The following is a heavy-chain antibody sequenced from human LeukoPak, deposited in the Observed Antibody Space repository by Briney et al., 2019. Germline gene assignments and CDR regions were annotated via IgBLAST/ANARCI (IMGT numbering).Heavy chain of an antibody. Sequence: PSETLSLTCAVYGGSFSGYYRTWIRQTPEKGLEWIGEMNPSGSTNYNPSLKSRVTISVDTSKNQFSLELSSVTAADTAVYYCARGRKDVTMIVVVMTAVSYYLDVWGKGTTVTVS. J-gene: IGHJ6*03. CDR2: MNPSGST. D-gene: IGHD3-22*01. CDR3: ARGRKDVTMIVVVMTAVSYYLDV. V-gene: IGHV4-34*01. CDR1: GGSFSGYY.